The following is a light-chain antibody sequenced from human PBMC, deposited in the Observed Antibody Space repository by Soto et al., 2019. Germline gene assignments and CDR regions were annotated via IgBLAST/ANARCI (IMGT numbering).Light chain of an antibody. V-gene: IGLV1-44*01. J-gene: IGLJ2*01. CDR1: SSNIGTNS. CDR3: ASWDDSLNGKLV. CDR2: SYN. Sequence: QSVLTQPPSASGTPGQRVTISCSGSSSNIGTNSVTWYQQLPGTAPKLLIDSYNQRPSGVPDRFSASKSGTSASLAISGLQSEDEADYYCASWDDSLNGKLVFGGGTQLTVL.